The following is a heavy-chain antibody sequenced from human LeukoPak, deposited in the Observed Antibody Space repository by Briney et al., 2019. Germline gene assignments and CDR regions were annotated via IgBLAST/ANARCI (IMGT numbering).Heavy chain of an antibody. Sequence: PGWSLRLSCAASGFTVSSNYMSWVRQAPGRGLEWVSVIYTGGSTYYADSVKGRFTISRDNSNNTLYLQMNSLRAEDTAVYYCARDLGRYDSNQGPLDAFDIWGQGTMVTVSS. J-gene: IGHJ3*02. CDR2: IYTGGST. CDR1: GFTVSSNY. CDR3: ARDLGRYDSNQGPLDAFDI. V-gene: IGHV3-53*01. D-gene: IGHD3-22*01.